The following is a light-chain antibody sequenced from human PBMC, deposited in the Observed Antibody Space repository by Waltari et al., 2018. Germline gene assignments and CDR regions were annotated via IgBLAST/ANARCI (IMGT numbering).Light chain of an antibody. CDR1: QSLLHSNGYNY. CDR2: LGS. J-gene: IGKJ1*01. V-gene: IGKV2-28*01. Sequence: DIVVTQSPLSLPVTPGEPASISCRSSQSLLHSNGYNYLDWYLQKPGQSPQLLIYLGSNRASGVPDRFRGSGSGRDFRLKISRVEAEDVGVYYCMQSLRALWTFGQGTKVEGK. CDR3: MQSLRALWT.